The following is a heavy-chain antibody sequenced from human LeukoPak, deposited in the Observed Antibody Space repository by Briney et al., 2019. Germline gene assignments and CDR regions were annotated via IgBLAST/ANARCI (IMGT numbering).Heavy chain of an antibody. J-gene: IGHJ4*02. Sequence: GGSLRLSCAASGFTFSSYTMSWVRHAPGKGLEWVSYISSSSSLIYYADSVKGRFTVSRDDAKNSLYLQMNSLRDEDTAVYYCARGGSTGRYSTNWGQGALVTVSS. V-gene: IGHV3-48*02. CDR3: ARGGSTGRYSTN. D-gene: IGHD1-26*01. CDR2: ISSSSSLI. CDR1: GFTFSSYT.